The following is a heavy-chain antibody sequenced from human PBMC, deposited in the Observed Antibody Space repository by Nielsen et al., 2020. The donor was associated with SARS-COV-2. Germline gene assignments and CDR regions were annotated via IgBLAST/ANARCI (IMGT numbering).Heavy chain of an antibody. V-gene: IGHV3-21*04. J-gene: IGHJ6*02. D-gene: IGHD3-22*01. Sequence: WIRQPPGKGLEWVSSISTSSNYIYYADSVKGRFTLSRDNAKMSLELQMNSLRAEDTAMYFCAKDRAMMIAVDLYRYYSMDVWGQGTTVTVSS. CDR3: AKDRAMMIAVDLYRYYSMDV. CDR2: ISTSSNYI.